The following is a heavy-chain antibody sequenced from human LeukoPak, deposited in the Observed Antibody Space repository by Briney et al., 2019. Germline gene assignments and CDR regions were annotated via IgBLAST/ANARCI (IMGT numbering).Heavy chain of an antibody. CDR3: ARFAERPAAMLFRAYNWFDP. Sequence: PSETLSLTCAVYGGSFSGYYWSWIRQPPGKGLEWIGEINHSGSTNYNPSLKSRVTISVDTSKNQFSLKLSSVTAADTAVYYCARFAERPAAMLFRAYNWFDPRGQGTLVTVSS. CDR1: GGSFSGYY. J-gene: IGHJ5*02. D-gene: IGHD2-2*01. CDR2: INHSGST. V-gene: IGHV4-34*01.